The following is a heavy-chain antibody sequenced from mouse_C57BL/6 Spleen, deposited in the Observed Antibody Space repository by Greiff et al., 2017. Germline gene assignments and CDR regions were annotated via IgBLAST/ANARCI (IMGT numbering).Heavy chain of an antibody. J-gene: IGHJ2*01. Sequence: VQLQQSGAELVKPGASVKLSCTASGFNIKDYYMHWVKQRTEQGLEWIGRIDPVDGETKYAPKFRGKATITADTSSNTAYLQLSSLTSEDTAVYYGARGDYYGSSYPFDYWGQGTTLTGSS. V-gene: IGHV14-2*01. CDR3: ARGDYYGSSYPFDY. CDR2: IDPVDGET. D-gene: IGHD1-1*01. CDR1: GFNIKDYY.